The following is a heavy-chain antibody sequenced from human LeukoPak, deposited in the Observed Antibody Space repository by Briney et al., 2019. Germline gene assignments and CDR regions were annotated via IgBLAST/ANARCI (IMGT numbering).Heavy chain of an antibody. CDR3: AREDGFLNYDILTGRDY. V-gene: IGHV3-74*01. CDR1: GFTFSSYW. J-gene: IGHJ4*02. CDR2: INTDGSST. D-gene: IGHD3-9*01. Sequence: DPGGSLRLSCAASGFTFSSYWMHWVRQAPGKELVWVSRINTDGSSTSYADSVKGRFTISRDNSKNTLYLQMNSLRAEDTAVYYCAREDGFLNYDILTGRDYWGQGTLVTVSS.